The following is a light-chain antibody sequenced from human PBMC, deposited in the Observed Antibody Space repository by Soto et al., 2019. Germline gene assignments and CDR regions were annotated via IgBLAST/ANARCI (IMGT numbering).Light chain of an antibody. CDR1: QSINIW. CDR3: QQYQNYTLT. CDR2: KGS. J-gene: IGKJ4*01. V-gene: IGKV1-5*03. Sequence: DIQMTQSPSTLSASVGDRVTITCRASQSINIWLAWYQQKPGKAPKRLIYKGSSLESGVPSTFSGRGSGTEFTLTLSSLQPEDSATYYCQQYQNYTLTFGGGTRVEI.